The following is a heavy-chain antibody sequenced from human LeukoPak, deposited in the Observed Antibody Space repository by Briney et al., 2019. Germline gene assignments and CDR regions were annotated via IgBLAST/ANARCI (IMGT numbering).Heavy chain of an antibody. Sequence: SGGSLRLSCAASGFTFSSYAMGWVRQAPGKGLEWVSAISGSGGSTYYADSVKGRFTISRDNSKNTLYLQMNSLRAEDTAVYYCAKHQWLVEEYYFDYWGQGTLVTVSS. CDR1: GFTFSSYA. CDR2: ISGSGGST. J-gene: IGHJ4*02. CDR3: AKHQWLVEEYYFDY. D-gene: IGHD6-19*01. V-gene: IGHV3-23*01.